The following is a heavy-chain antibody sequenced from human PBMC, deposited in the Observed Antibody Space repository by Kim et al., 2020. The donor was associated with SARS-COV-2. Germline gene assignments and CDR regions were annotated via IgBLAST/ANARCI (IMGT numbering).Heavy chain of an antibody. V-gene: IGHV1-69*13. CDR3: ARERYYGSGSYYDY. D-gene: IGHD3-10*01. CDR2: IIPIFGTA. CDR1: GGTFSSYA. J-gene: IGHJ4*02. Sequence: SVKVSCKASGGTFSSYAISWVRQAPGQGLEWMGGIIPIFGTANYAQKFQGRVTITADESTSTAYMELSSLRSEDTAVYYCARERYYGSGSYYDYWGQGTLVTVSS.